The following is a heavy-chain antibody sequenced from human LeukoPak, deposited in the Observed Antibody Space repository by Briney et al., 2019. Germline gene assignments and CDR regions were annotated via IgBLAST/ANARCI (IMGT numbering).Heavy chain of an antibody. V-gene: IGHV3-7*04. CDR1: GXTFSSFW. CDR2: IKQDGSEK. CDR3: ARGEYYYDGGY. Sequence: GGSLRLSCAASGXTFSSFWMSWVRQAPGKGLEWVANIKQDGSEKYYVDSVKGRFTISRDNAKNSLYLEMNSLRAEDTAVYYCARGEYYYDGGYWGQGTLVTVSS. D-gene: IGHD3-22*01. J-gene: IGHJ4*02.